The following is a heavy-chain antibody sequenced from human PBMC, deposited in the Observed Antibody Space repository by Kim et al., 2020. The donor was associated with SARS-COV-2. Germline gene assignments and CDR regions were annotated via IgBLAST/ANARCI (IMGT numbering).Heavy chain of an antibody. D-gene: IGHD3-10*01. V-gene: IGHV1-3*01. CDR1: GYTFTSYA. J-gene: IGHJ6*02. Sequence: ASVKVSCKASGYTFTSYAMHWVRQAPGQRLEWMGWINAGNGNTKYSQKFQGRVTITRDTSASTAYMELSSLRSEDTAVYYCARAELLLWFGESLLDYYGMDVCGQGSTVTVSS. CDR2: INAGNGNT. CDR3: ARAELLLWFGESLLDYYGMDV.